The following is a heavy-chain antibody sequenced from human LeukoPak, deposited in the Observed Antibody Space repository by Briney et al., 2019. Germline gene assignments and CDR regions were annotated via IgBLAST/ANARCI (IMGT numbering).Heavy chain of an antibody. CDR3: ARQPNPDFDS. Sequence: GESLKISCKASGYSFTNYWIGWVRQMPGKGLEWMGIIYPGDSNTIYSPSFLGQVTISADKSISTAYLQWSSLKASDTAMYYCARQPNPDFDSWGQGTLVTVSS. J-gene: IGHJ4*02. V-gene: IGHV5-51*01. CDR1: GYSFTNYW. CDR2: IYPGDSNT.